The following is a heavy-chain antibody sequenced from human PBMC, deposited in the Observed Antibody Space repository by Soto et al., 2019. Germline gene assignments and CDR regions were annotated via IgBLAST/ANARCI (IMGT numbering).Heavy chain of an antibody. CDR1: GYTFTSYG. V-gene: IGHV1-18*01. CDR3: ARDRLGATGDY. Sequence: GALVKVSCKASGYTFTSYGISWVRQAPGQGLEWMGWISAYNANTNYAQKLQGRVTMTTDTSTSTSYMELRSLRSDDTAVYFCARDRLGATGDYWGQGTLVTVSS. D-gene: IGHD1-26*01. J-gene: IGHJ4*02. CDR2: ISAYNANT.